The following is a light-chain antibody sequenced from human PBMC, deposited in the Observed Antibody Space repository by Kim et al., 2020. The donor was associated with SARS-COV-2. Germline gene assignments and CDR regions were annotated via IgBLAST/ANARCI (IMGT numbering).Light chain of an antibody. V-gene: IGLV1-47*01. CDR1: RSNVGTSN. J-gene: IGLJ2*01. CDR3: ATWDDSLSVVV. CDR2: RNN. Sequence: ELTQPPSASGTPGQRVTISCSGSRSNVGTSNVYWYKLLPGTAPRLLIYRNNQRPSGVPDRFSDSKSGTSASLAISGLRSEDESDYYCATWDDSLSVVVFGGGTQLTVL.